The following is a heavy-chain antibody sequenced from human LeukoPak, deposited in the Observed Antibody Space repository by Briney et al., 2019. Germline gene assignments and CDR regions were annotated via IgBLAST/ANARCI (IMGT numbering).Heavy chain of an antibody. CDR1: GFTFSSYS. CDR3: ANRYSSSWYLDY. Sequence: GGSLRLSCAASGFTFSSYSMRWVRQAPGKGLEWVSAITGSGGSTYYADSVKGRFTIPRDNSKNTLYLQMDSLRAEDTAVYYCANRYSSSWYLDYWGQGTLVTVSS. D-gene: IGHD6-13*01. V-gene: IGHV3-23*01. CDR2: ITGSGGST. J-gene: IGHJ4*02.